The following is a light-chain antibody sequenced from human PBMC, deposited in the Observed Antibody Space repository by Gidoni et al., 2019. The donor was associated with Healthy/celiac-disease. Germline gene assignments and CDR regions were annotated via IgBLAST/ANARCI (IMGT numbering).Light chain of an antibody. CDR1: KLGDKY. CDR2: QDS. V-gene: IGLV3-1*01. J-gene: IGLJ2*01. CDR3: QAWDSSTVV. Sequence: SSELTQTPSVSVSPGQPASITCSGDKLGDKYACWYQQKPGQSPVLVIYQDSKRPSGIPERFSGSNSGNTATLTISGTQAMDEADYYCQAWDSSTVVFGGGTKLTVL.